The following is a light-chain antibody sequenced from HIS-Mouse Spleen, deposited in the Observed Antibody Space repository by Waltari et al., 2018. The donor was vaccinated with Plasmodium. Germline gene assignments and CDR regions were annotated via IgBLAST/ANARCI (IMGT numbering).Light chain of an antibody. CDR3: QQYNNWSFT. CDR1: QMFSSN. V-gene: IGKV3-15*01. J-gene: IGKJ3*01. CDR2: GAS. Sequence: ELVMTQSPATLSVSPGERATLACRPSQMFSSNLAWYQQKPGQAPRLLIYGASTRATGIPARFSGSGSGTEFTLTISSLQSEDFAVYYCQQYNNWSFTFGPGTKVDIK.